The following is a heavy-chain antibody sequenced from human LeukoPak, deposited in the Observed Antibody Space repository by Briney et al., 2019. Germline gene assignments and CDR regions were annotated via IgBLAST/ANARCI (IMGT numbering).Heavy chain of an antibody. V-gene: IGHV4-61*02. CDR1: GGSISSGSSY. D-gene: IGHD3-22*01. CDR3: ARDLTMIVVVMGSYWFDP. Sequence: PSQTLSLTCTVSGGSISSGSSYWSWIRQPAGKGLEWIGRISPIGSTNYNPSLRSRVTISVDTSKNQFSLKLSSVTAADTAVYYCARDLTMIVVVMGSYWFDPWGQGTLVTVSS. CDR2: ISPIGST. J-gene: IGHJ5*02.